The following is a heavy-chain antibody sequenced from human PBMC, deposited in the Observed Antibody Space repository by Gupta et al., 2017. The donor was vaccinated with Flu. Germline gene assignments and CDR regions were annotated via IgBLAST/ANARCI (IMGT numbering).Heavy chain of an antibody. V-gene: IGHV1-8*01. D-gene: IGHD3-16*01. CDR3: ARGGGEHDYFDY. Sequence: TFTSYDINWVRQATGQGLEWMGWMNPNSGNTGYAQKFQGRVTMTRNTSISTAYMELSSLRSEDTAVYYCARGGGEHDYFDYWGQGTLVTVSS. J-gene: IGHJ4*02. CDR1: TFTSYD. CDR2: MNPNSGNT.